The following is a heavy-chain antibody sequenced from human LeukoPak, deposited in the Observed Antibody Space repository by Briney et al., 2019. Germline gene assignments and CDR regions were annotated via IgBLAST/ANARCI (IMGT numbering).Heavy chain of an antibody. CDR3: AREAYCSGGSCYFDY. J-gene: IGHJ4*02. CDR1: GFTFDDYG. V-gene: IGHV3-20*04. D-gene: IGHD2-15*01. Sequence: PGGSLRLSCAASGFTFDDYGVSWVRQAPGKGLEWVSGINWNGGSTGYADSVKGRFTISRDNAKNSLYLQMNSLRAEDTALYYCAREAYCSGGSCYFDYWGQGTLVTVSS. CDR2: INWNGGST.